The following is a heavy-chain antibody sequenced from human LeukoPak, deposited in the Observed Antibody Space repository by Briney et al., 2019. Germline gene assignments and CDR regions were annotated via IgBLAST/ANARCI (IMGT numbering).Heavy chain of an antibody. CDR1: GGSISSGGYS. J-gene: IGHJ4*02. Sequence: PSETLSLTCAVSGGSISSGGYSWSWIRQPPGKGLEWIGYIYHSGSTYYNPSLKGRVTISVDTSKNQFSLKLSSVTAADTAVYYCARGRRGYCSSTSCSRGVFDYWGQGTLVTVSS. V-gene: IGHV4-30-2*01. CDR2: IYHSGST. CDR3: ARGRRGYCSSTSCSRGVFDY. D-gene: IGHD2-2*01.